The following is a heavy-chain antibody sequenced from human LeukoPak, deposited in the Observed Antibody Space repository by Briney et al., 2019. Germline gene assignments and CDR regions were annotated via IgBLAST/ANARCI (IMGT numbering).Heavy chain of an antibody. CDR3: ARANGYGLLDC. D-gene: IGHD5-18*01. CDR1: GGSISSSTYY. CDR2: IFYSGNT. J-gene: IGHJ4*02. Sequence: SETLSLTCTVSGGSISSSTYYGGWIRQPPGKGLEWIGSIFYSGNTYYNPSLKSRVTISIDTSKNQFSLKLSSVTAADTAVYYCARANGYGLLDCWGQGTLVPSPQ. V-gene: IGHV4-39*07.